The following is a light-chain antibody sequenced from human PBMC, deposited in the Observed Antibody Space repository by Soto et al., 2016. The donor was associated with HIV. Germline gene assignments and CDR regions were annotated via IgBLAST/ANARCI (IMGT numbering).Light chain of an antibody. J-gene: IGKJ2*01. CDR2: ASS. CDR3: QQLNSYPLYT. V-gene: IGKV1-6*01. Sequence: AIQMTQSPSSLSASVGDRVTITCRASQGIRNDLGWYQQKPGKAPKLLIYASSSLQSGVPSRFSGSGSGTDFTLTISSLQPEDFATYYCQQLNSYPLYTFGQGTKLEIK. CDR1: QGIRND.